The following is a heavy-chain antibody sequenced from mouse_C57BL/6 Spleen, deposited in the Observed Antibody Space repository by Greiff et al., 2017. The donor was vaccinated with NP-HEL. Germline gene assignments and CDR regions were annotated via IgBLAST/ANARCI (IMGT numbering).Heavy chain of an antibody. CDR3: AGDYDYDGHYFDY. V-gene: IGHV1-64*01. CDR1: GYTFTSYW. CDR2: IHPNSGST. J-gene: IGHJ2*01. D-gene: IGHD2-4*01. Sequence: VQLQQSGAELVKPGASVKLSCKASGYTFTSYWMHWVKQRPGQGLEWIGMIHPNSGSTNYNEKFKSKATLTVDKSSSTAYMQLSSLTSEDSAVYYCAGDYDYDGHYFDYWGQGTTLTVSS.